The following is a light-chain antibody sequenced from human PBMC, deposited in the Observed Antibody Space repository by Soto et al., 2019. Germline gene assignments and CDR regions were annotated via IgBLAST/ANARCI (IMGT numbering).Light chain of an antibody. V-gene: IGKV1-17*01. CDR1: QDIGYY. CDR2: AAS. CDR3: LQHYDYSWT. Sequence: EIKMTKSPSSLSANVGDRVTITCRASQDIGYYLGWYQQKPGKAPKRLIYAASSLESGVPSRFSGSGSGTEFTLTINSLQPEDFAAYFCLQHYDYSWTFGQGTKVDIK. J-gene: IGKJ1*01.